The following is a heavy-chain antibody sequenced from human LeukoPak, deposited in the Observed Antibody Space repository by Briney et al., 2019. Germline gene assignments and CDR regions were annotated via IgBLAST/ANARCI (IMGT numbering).Heavy chain of an antibody. D-gene: IGHD5-24*01. CDR3: ARVRWLQLPSYFDY. J-gene: IGHJ4*02. CDR2: INSNSGGT. V-gene: IGHV1-2*02. CDR1: GYTFTGYT. Sequence: GASVKVSCKASGYTFTGYTTHWVRQAPGQGLEWMGWINSNSGGTKYAQKFQGRVTITADESTSTAYMELSSLRSEDTAVYYCARVRWLQLPSYFDYWGQGTLVTVSS.